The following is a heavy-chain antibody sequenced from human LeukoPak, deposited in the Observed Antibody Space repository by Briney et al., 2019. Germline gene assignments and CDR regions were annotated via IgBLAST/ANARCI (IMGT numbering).Heavy chain of an antibody. V-gene: IGHV1-2*02. D-gene: IGHD6-13*01. J-gene: IGHJ4*02. CDR3: ARSEKAAADFDY. CDR1: GYTFTGYY. Sequence: GASEKVSCKASGYTFTGYYMHWVRQAPGQGLEWMGWIHPNSGGTNYAQKFQGRVTMTRDTSISTAYMELSRLRSDDTAVYHCARSEKAAADFDYWGQGTLVTVSS. CDR2: IHPNSGGT.